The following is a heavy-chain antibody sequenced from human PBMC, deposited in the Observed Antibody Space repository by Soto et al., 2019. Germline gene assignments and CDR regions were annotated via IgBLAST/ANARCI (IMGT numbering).Heavy chain of an antibody. J-gene: IGHJ4*02. D-gene: IGHD6-13*01. CDR1: GYTFTSYD. CDR3: AGEAAALGDDY. Sequence: QVQLVQSGAEVKKPGASVKVSCKASGYTFTSYDINWVRQATGQGLEWMGWMNPDSGNTGYAQKFQGRVTMTRNTSKSTAYMELSSLRSEDKAVYYCAGEAAALGDDYWGQGTLVTVSS. V-gene: IGHV1-8*01. CDR2: MNPDSGNT.